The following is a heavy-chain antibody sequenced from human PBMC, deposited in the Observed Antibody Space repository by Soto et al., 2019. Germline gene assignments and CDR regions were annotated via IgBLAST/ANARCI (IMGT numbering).Heavy chain of an antibody. CDR2: IYHSGST. J-gene: IGHJ6*02. CDR3: ASSSYYGSGMLYYYGMDV. CDR1: GGSISSSNW. Sequence: QVQLQESGPGLVKPSGTLSLTCAVSGGSISSSNWWSWVRQPPGKGLEWIGEIYHSGSTNYHPSLKSRVTISVDKSKIQFSLKLSSVTAADTAVYYCASSSYYGSGMLYYYGMDVWGQGTTVTVSS. V-gene: IGHV4-4*02. D-gene: IGHD3-10*01.